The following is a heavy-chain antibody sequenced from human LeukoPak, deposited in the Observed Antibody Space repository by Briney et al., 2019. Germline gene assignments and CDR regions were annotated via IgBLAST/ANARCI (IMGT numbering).Heavy chain of an antibody. Sequence: GGPLRLSCADSGFTFSSYAMSWVRQAPGKGLEGVSDISDSGGGTFYADSVKGRFTISRDNSKNTPYLQMNSLRAEDTAVYYCAKGLAGYSSSPIDYWGQGTLVTVSS. CDR1: GFTFSSYA. D-gene: IGHD6-13*01. CDR2: ISDSGGGT. V-gene: IGHV3-23*01. J-gene: IGHJ4*02. CDR3: AKGLAGYSSSPIDY.